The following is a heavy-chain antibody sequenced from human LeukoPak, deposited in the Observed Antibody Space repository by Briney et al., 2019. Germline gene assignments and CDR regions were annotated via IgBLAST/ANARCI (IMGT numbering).Heavy chain of an antibody. CDR1: GFTFSSYS. V-gene: IGHV3-48*01. J-gene: IGHJ4*02. Sequence: QPGGSLRLSCAASGFTFSSYSMNWVRQAPGKGLEWVSYISSSSSSTIYYADSVKGRFTISRDNAKNSLYLQMNSLRAEDTAVYYCARDSMVRGVIPFDYWGQGTLVTVSS. CDR3: ARDSMVRGVIPFDY. D-gene: IGHD3-10*01. CDR2: ISSSSSSTI.